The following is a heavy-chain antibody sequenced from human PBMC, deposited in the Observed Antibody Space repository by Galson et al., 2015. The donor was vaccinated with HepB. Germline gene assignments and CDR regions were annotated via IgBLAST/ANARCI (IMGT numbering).Heavy chain of an antibody. CDR1: GYSFTSYW. Sequence: QSGAEVKKPGESLRISCKGSGYSFTSYWISWVRQMPGKGLEWMGRIDPSDSYTNYSPSFQGHVTISADKSISTAYLQWSSLKASDTAMYYCARQRCSGGSCYSGAVDIWGQGTMVTVSS. V-gene: IGHV5-10-1*01. CDR3: ARQRCSGGSCYSGAVDI. D-gene: IGHD2-15*01. J-gene: IGHJ3*02. CDR2: IDPSDSYT.